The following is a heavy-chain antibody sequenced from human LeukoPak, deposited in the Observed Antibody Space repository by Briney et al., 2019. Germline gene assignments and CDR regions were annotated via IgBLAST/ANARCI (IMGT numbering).Heavy chain of an antibody. CDR1: GDSFSSNSAA. CDR2: TYYRSKWYN. Sequence: SQTLSLTCALSGDSFSSNSAAWNWIRQSPSRGLEWLGRTYYRSKWYNDYAVSVKSRITINPDTSKNQFSLQLNSVTPEDTAVYYCARVHCSSTSCYVGDAFDIWGQGTMVTVSS. V-gene: IGHV6-1*01. CDR3: ARVHCSSTSCYVGDAFDI. J-gene: IGHJ3*02. D-gene: IGHD2-2*01.